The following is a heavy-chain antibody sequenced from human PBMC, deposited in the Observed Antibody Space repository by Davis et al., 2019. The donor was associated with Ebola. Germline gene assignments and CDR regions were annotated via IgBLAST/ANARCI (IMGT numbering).Heavy chain of an antibody. J-gene: IGHJ4*02. CDR1: GFTSSSYW. CDR2: TSSDGGIT. V-gene: IGHV3-74*01. D-gene: IGHD4-17*01. Sequence: PGGSLRLSCAASGFTSSSYWTSWVRPAPGKGLVYVSCTSSDGGITSYADSVKGRFTISRDNAKSTLYLQMNSQTAEDTAVYYCVRTTYGAPEYWGQGTLVTVSS. CDR3: VRTTYGAPEY.